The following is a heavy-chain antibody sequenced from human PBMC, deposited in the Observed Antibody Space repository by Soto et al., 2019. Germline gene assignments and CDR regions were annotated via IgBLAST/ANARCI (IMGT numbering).Heavy chain of an antibody. CDR1: GFTFSSYA. CDR2: ISGSGRTT. J-gene: IGHJ6*02. V-gene: IGHV3-23*01. CDR3: AREGVQHGSGPYYYYGMDV. Sequence: PGGSLRLSCAASGFTFSSYAMSWVRQAPGKGLEWVSAISGSGRTTYYADSVKGRFSISRDISKNTLYLQMNSLRAEDTAVYYCAREGVQHGSGPYYYYGMDVWGQGTTVTVSS. D-gene: IGHD3-10*01.